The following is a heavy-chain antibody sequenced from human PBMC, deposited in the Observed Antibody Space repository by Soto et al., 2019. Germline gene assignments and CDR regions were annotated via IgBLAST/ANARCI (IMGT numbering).Heavy chain of an antibody. V-gene: IGHV3-7*03. CDR3: ARTRWDIVLMVYAPVYFDY. CDR2: IKQDGSEK. D-gene: IGHD2-8*01. Sequence: GGSLRLSCAASGFTFSSYWMSWVRQAPGKGLEWVANIKQDGSEKYYVDSVKGRFTISRDNAKNSLYLQMNSLRAEDTAVYYCARTRWDIVLMVYAPVYFDYWGQGTLVTVPS. CDR1: GFTFSSYW. J-gene: IGHJ4*02.